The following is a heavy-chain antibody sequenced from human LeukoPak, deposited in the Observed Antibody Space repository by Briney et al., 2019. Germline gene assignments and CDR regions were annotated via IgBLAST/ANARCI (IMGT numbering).Heavy chain of an antibody. Sequence: SETLSLTCAVYGGSFSGYYWSWIRQPPGKGLEWIGEINHSGSTNYNPSLKSRVTISVDTSKNQFSLKLSSVTAADTAVYYCARQGWFRGAIDDFWGQGTLVTVSS. V-gene: IGHV4-34*01. CDR2: INHSGST. CDR1: GGSFSGYY. CDR3: ARQGWFRGAIDDF. J-gene: IGHJ4*02. D-gene: IGHD3-10*01.